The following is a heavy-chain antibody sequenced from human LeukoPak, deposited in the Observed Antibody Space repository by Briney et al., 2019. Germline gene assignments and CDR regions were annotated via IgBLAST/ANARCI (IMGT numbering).Heavy chain of an antibody. J-gene: IGHJ4*02. Sequence: ASVKVSCKASGYIFTTYYMYWVRQAPGQGLEWMGIINPSGGSASYAQKFHGRVTMTRDTSTNTVYMELSSLRSEDTAVYYCARGYCSGGSCANFDYWGQGTLVTVSS. CDR3: ARGYCSGGSCANFDY. V-gene: IGHV1-46*01. D-gene: IGHD2-15*01. CDR2: INPSGGSA. CDR1: GYIFTTYY.